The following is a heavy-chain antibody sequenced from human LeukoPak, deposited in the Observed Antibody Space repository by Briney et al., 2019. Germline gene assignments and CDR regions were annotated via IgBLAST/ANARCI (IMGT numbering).Heavy chain of an antibody. CDR1: GGSISSYY. CDR3: ARQAHWVLFAFDI. D-gene: IGHD7-27*01. Sequence: SETLFLTCTVSGGSISSYYWSWIRQPPGKGLEWIGYIYYSGSTNYNPSLKSRVTISVDTSKNQFSLKLSSVTAADTAVYYCARQAHWVLFAFDIWGQGTMVTVSS. J-gene: IGHJ3*02. CDR2: IYYSGST. V-gene: IGHV4-59*12.